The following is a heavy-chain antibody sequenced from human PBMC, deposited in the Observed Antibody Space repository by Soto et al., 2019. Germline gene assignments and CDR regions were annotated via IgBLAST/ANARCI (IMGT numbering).Heavy chain of an antibody. CDR3: ARGAMAGNEVPGD. CDR2: IPQEGGDG. Sequence: DVQLVESGGAVVQPGESLRLSCEVSGFTFSMYSMTWVRQAPGKGLEWVAKIPQEGGDGHYADSVKGRFTISRDNAKNSLHLDLRDLRANDTAVYYCARGAMAGNEVPGDWGQGTLVTVSS. V-gene: IGHV3-7*03. CDR1: GFTFSMYS. J-gene: IGHJ1*01. D-gene: IGHD1-1*01.